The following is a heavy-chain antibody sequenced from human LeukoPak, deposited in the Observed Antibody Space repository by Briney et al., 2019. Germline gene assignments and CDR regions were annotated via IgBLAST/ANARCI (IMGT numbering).Heavy chain of an antibody. CDR2: IYYSAST. CDR1: GGSISSYY. Sequence: SETLSLTCTVSGGSISSYYWSWIRQPPGKGLEGIGYIYYSASTNYNPSLKSRVTISVDTSKNQFSLKLSSVTAADTAVYYCARGTAAAPRYFQHWGQGTLVTVSS. J-gene: IGHJ1*01. CDR3: ARGTAAAPRYFQH. V-gene: IGHV4-59*01. D-gene: IGHD6-13*01.